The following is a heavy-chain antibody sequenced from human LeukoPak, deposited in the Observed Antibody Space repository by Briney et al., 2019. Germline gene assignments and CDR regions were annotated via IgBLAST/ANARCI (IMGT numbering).Heavy chain of an antibody. CDR3: AKKVLTAVGATWFDP. J-gene: IGHJ5*02. CDR2: ISGSGAAT. V-gene: IGHV3-23*01. D-gene: IGHD2-15*01. Sequence: GGSLRLSCAASGFTFSTYAMSWVRQAPGKGLGWVSIISGSGAATYYADSVKGRFTISRDNSENTLYLQMNSLRAEDTAIYFCAKKVLTAVGATWFDPWGQGTLVTVSS. CDR1: GFTFSTYA.